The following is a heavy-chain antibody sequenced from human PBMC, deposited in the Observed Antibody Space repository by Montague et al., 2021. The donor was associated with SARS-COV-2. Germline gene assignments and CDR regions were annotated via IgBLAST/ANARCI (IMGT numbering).Heavy chain of an antibody. J-gene: IGHJ4*02. CDR2: IYYSGST. D-gene: IGHD2-2*01. Sequence: SETLSLTCTVSGDSISTSQYYWGWIRQPPGKGLEWIGTIYYSGSTYYNPSLKSRVTISEDTSKNQFSLRLSSVTAADTAVYFCARQLPSYCSTNKCYPYYFDVWGQGALVTVSS. V-gene: IGHV4-39*01. CDR1: GDSISTSQYY. CDR3: ARQLPSYCSTNKCYPYYFDV.